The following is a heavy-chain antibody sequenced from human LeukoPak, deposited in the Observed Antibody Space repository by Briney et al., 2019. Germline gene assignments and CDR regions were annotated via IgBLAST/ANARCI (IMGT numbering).Heavy chain of an antibody. CDR2: IYSGSST. CDR3: ARDSGYSYGFDY. Sequence: ETLSLTCTVSGGSISSGGYYWSWIRQHPGKGLEWVSVIYSGSSTYYADSVKGRFTISRDNSKNTLYLQMNSLRAEDTAVYYCARDSGYSYGFDYWGQGTLVTVSS. D-gene: IGHD5-18*01. J-gene: IGHJ4*02. V-gene: IGHV3-66*01. CDR1: GGSISSGGYY.